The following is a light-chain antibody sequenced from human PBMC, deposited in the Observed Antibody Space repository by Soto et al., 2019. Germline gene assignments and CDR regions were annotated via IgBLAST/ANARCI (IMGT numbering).Light chain of an antibody. CDR3: RQRYNWPLT. CDR1: QSIGNS. J-gene: IGKJ4*01. Sequence: TVLTQSPATLSLSPGERATLSCKASQSIGNSLGWFQQKPGQAPRLLIDDAFNRATGIPARFTGSVSGSDFTLTIRSLEPEDFGVYYCRQRYNWPLTFGGGTKVEIQ. CDR2: DAF. V-gene: IGKV3-11*01.